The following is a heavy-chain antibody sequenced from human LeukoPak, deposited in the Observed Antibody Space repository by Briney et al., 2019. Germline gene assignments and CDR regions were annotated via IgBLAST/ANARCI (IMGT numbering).Heavy chain of an antibody. V-gene: IGHV4-59*02. CDR1: GVSVGRFC. D-gene: IGHD2-15*01. CDR2: IYYSGST. Sequence: SETLSLTCSASGVSVGRFCWTWIRQPPGKGLEWIGYIYYSGSTNYNPSLKSRVTISVDTSKNQFSLKLSSVTAADTAVYYCARGRSGGSWDYWGQGTLVTVSS. J-gene: IGHJ4*02. CDR3: ARGRSGGSWDY.